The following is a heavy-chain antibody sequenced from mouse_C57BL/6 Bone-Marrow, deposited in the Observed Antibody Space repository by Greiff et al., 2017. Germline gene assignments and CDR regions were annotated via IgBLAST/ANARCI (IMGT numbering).Heavy chain of an antibody. V-gene: IGHV5-9-1*02. Sequence: EVKLVESGEGLVKPGGSLKLSCAASGFTFSSYAMSWVRQTTEKRLEWVAYISSGGDYIYYADTVKGRFTISRDNARNTLYLQMSSLKSEDTAMYYCTRDSGGLTWFAYWGQGTLVTVSA. D-gene: IGHD6-1*01. J-gene: IGHJ3*01. CDR2: ISSGGDYI. CDR3: TRDSGGLTWFAY. CDR1: GFTFSSYA.